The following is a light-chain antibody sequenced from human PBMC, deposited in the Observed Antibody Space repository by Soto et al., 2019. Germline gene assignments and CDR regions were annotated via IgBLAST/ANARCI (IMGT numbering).Light chain of an antibody. V-gene: IGKV3-20*01. CDR1: QSVSSSY. CDR2: GAS. J-gene: IGKJ1*01. CDR3: QQYGSSPRT. Sequence: IVLTQSPGTLSLSPRERATLSFRASQSVSSSYLAWYQQKPGQAPRLLIYGASSRATGIPDRFSGSGSGTDFTLTISRLEPEDFAVYYCQQYGSSPRTFGQGTKVDI.